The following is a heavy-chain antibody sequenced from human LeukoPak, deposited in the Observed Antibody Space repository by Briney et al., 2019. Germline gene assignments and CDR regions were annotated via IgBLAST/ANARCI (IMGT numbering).Heavy chain of an antibody. CDR3: ARGPYYDSSGYYNY. CDR1: GGSFSGYY. CDR2: INHSGST. Sequence: SETLSLTCAVYGGSFSGYYWSWIRQPPGKGLEWIGEINHSGSTNYIPSLKSRVTISVDTSKNQFSLKLSSVTAADTAVYYCARGPYYDSSGYYNYWGQGTLVTVSS. V-gene: IGHV4-34*01. J-gene: IGHJ4*02. D-gene: IGHD3-22*01.